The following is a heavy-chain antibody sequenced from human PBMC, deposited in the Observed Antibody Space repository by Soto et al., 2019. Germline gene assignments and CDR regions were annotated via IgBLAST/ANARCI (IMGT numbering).Heavy chain of an antibody. CDR1: GFSLSTSGVG. CDR2: IYWNDDK. J-gene: IGHJ4*02. Sequence: QITLKESGPTLVKPTQTLTLTCTFSGFSLSTSGVGVGWIRQPPGKALEWLALIYWNDDKRYSPSLKSRLTITQDTSKHQVVLTMTNMDPVDTATYYCAHTYYYDSSGPLPYWGQGTLVTVSS. CDR3: AHTYYYDSSGPLPY. V-gene: IGHV2-5*01. D-gene: IGHD3-22*01.